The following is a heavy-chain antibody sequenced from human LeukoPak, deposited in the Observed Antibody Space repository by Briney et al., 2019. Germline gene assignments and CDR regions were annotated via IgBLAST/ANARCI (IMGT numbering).Heavy chain of an antibody. Sequence: GGSLRLSCVVSGFTFSSYWMNWVRQAPGKGLEWVANIDQAGSEKHFGDSVKGRFTISRDNAKNSVFLEMNSLRAEDTAVYYCARPRGCGSARCNNFDSWGQGTLVTVSS. CDR2: IDQAGSEK. CDR1: GFTFSSYW. D-gene: IGHD2-2*01. V-gene: IGHV3-7*01. J-gene: IGHJ4*02. CDR3: ARPRGCGSARCNNFDS.